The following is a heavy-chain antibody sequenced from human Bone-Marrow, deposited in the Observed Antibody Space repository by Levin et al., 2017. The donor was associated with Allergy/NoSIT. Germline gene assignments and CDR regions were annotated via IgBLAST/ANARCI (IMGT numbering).Heavy chain of an antibody. J-gene: IGHJ4*02. V-gene: IGHV4-34*01. Sequence: SETLSLTCAVYGGSFSGYYWSWIRQPPGKGLEWIGEINHSGSTNYNPSLKSRVTISVDTSKNQFSLKLSSVTAADTAVYYCARGLRAVGVVIVWGQGTLVTVSS. CDR3: ARGLRAVGVVIV. CDR1: GGSFSGYY. D-gene: IGHD3-3*01. CDR2: INHSGST.